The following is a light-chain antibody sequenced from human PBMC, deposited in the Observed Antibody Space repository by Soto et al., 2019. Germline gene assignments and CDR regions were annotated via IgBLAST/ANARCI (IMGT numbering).Light chain of an antibody. CDR1: QGIGDT. CDR2: DTS. Sequence: EFVMSQSPATLSGSPGEGATLSCRASQGIGDTLAWYQHKPGQTPRLLIYDTSTRATGVPTRFSGSRSGAEFTLTINSLQSEDFAVYYCQPYNNWPLTFGGGTKVDIK. CDR3: QPYNNWPLT. V-gene: IGKV3-15*01. J-gene: IGKJ4*01.